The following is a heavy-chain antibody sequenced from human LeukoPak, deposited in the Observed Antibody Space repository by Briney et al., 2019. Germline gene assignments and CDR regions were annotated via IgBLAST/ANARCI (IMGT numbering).Heavy chain of an antibody. V-gene: IGHV3-23*01. CDR2: ISGSGGST. D-gene: IGHD6-13*01. CDR3: AKDERGSSSWYGGSWLDY. Sequence: GGSLRLSCAASGFTFSSYAMSWVRQAPGKGLEWVSAISGSGGSTYYADSVKGRFTISRDNSKNTLYLQMNSLRAEDTAVYYCAKDERGSSSWYGGSWLDYWGQGTLVTVSS. CDR1: GFTFSSYA. J-gene: IGHJ4*02.